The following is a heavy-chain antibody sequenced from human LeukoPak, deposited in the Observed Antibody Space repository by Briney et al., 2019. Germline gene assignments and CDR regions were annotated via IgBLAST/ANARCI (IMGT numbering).Heavy chain of an antibody. CDR1: GFTFSSYS. Sequence: GGSLRLSCAASGFTFSSYSMNWVRQAPGKGLEWVSSISSSSSYIYYADSVKGRFTISRDNAKNSLYLQMNSLRAEDTAVYYCAKTYYDTLTGYYTPIVKWGQGTLVTVSS. V-gene: IGHV3-21*01. D-gene: IGHD3-9*01. CDR2: ISSSSSYI. CDR3: AKTYYDTLTGYYTPIVK. J-gene: IGHJ4*02.